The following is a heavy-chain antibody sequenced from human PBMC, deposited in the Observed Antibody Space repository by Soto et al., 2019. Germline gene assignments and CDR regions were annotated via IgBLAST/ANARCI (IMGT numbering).Heavy chain of an antibody. CDR1: GGTFSSYA. CDR3: ARGRTGTQRAYNWLDP. J-gene: IGHJ5*02. Sequence: QVQLVQSGAEVKKPGSSVKVSCKASGGTFSSYAISWVRQAPGQGLEWMGGIIPIFGTANYAQKFQGRVTITADKSTSTAYMELSSLRSEDTAVYYCARGRTGTQRAYNWLDPWGQGTLVTVSS. CDR2: IIPIFGTA. D-gene: IGHD7-27*01. V-gene: IGHV1-69*06.